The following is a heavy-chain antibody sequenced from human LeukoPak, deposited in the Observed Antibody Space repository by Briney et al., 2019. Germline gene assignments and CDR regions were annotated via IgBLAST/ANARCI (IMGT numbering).Heavy chain of an antibody. D-gene: IGHD2-21*01. V-gene: IGHV3-48*03. CDR2: IDGSGNSI. CDR1: GFTFNIYE. Sequence: PGGSLRLSCAASGFTFNIYEFNWVRQAPGKGLEWLSYIDGSGNSIYYADSVKGRFTISRDNAKSSLYLQMSSLRADDTAVYYCARECLNCGGDSYDSWGQGALVTVSS. J-gene: IGHJ4*02. CDR3: ARECLNCGGDSYDS.